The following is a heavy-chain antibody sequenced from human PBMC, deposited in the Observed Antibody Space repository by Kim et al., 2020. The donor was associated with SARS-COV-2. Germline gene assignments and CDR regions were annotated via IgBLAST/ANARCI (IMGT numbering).Heavy chain of an antibody. CDR1: GYTFTSNH. J-gene: IGHJ4*02. CDR2: ITPNGSST. CDR3: ARDREGDWTFDY. D-gene: IGHD2-21*02. V-gene: IGHV1-46*01. Sequence: ASVKVSCKASGYTFTSNHMHWVRQAPGQGLEWMGMITPNGSSTNYAQKFQGSVTMTRDTSTSTVYMELSSLRSEDTAVYYCARDREGDWTFDYWGQGTLVTVSS.